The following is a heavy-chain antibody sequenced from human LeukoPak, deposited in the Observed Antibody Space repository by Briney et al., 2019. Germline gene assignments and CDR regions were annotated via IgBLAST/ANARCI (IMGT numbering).Heavy chain of an antibody. J-gene: IGHJ4*02. V-gene: IGHV4-59*01. D-gene: IGHD1/OR15-1a*01. CDR1: GGSICTYY. CDR3: ARDRHWTNDWVFDY. Sequence: SETLSLTCSVSGGSICTYYWSWIRQPPGKGLEWIGYIYYNGYTDYNPSLKSRVTISLHMSRNQFSLNLSSVTAADTAVYYCARDRHWTNDWVFDYWGQGTLVTVSS. CDR2: IYYNGYT.